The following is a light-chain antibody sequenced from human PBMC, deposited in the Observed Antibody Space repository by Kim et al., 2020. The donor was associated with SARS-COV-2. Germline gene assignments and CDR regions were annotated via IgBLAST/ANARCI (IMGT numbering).Light chain of an antibody. CDR3: QHYGSSWWT. CDR1: QSVISSY. J-gene: IGKJ1*01. Sequence: SPGERATLSCRASQSVISSYLAWYQHKPGQAPRLVIYGTSTRASGIADRFSGSGSGTDFTLTVSRLEPEDSAVYYCQHYGSSWWTFGPGTKVDI. V-gene: IGKV3-20*01. CDR2: GTS.